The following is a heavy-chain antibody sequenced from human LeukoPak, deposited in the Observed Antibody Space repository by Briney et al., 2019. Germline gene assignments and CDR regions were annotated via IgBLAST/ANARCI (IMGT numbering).Heavy chain of an antibody. V-gene: IGHV3-21*01. CDR3: ARVAEAAAFDS. CDR1: GFTFSSYA. D-gene: IGHD6-13*01. CDR2: ISTSSSYI. J-gene: IGHJ4*02. Sequence: GGSLRLSCAASGFTFSSYAMSWVRQAPGKGLEWVSSISTSSSYIYYADSVKGRFTISRDNAKKSLYLQMNSLRAEDTAVYYCARVAEAAAFDSWGQGTLVTVSS.